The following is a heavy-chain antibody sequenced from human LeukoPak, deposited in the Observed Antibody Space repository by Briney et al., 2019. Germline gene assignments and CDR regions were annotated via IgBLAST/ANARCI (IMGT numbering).Heavy chain of an antibody. J-gene: IGHJ4*02. V-gene: IGHV4-34*01. CDR1: GGSFSGYY. CDR3: ARGHYYDSSGYYYVFRFLRPLDY. Sequence: SETLSLTCAVYGGSFSGYYWSWIRQPPGKGLEWIGEINHSGSTNYNPSLKSRVTISVDTSKNQFSLKLSPVTAADTAVYYCARGHYYDSSGYYYVFRFLRPLDYWGQGTLVTVPS. CDR2: INHSGST. D-gene: IGHD3-22*01.